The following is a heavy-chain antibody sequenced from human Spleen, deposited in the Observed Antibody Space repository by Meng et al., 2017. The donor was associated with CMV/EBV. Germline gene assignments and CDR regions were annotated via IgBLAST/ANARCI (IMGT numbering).Heavy chain of an antibody. CDR3: ASGDNREI. CDR2: INPSGGSA. V-gene: IGHV1-46*01. Sequence: ASVKVSCKASGYTFTSFYMHWVRQAPGQGLEWMGIINPSGGSAYYTQIFQDRVTMTRDTSTSTVYMELSSLRSEDTAVYFCASGDNREIWGQGTMVTVSS. CDR1: GYTFTSFY. D-gene: IGHD7-27*01. J-gene: IGHJ3*02.